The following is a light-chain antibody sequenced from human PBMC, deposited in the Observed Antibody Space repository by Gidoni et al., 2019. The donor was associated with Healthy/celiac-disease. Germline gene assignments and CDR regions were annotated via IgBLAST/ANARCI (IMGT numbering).Light chain of an antibody. Sequence: SSELTQDPAVSVALGQTVRITCPGDSLRSYYASWYQQKPGQAPVLVIYGKNNRPSGIPGRFSGSSSGNTASLTITGAQAEDEADYYCDSRDSSGNHLEVFGTGTKVTVL. CDR3: DSRDSSGNHLEV. CDR1: SLRSYY. CDR2: GKN. J-gene: IGLJ1*01. V-gene: IGLV3-19*01.